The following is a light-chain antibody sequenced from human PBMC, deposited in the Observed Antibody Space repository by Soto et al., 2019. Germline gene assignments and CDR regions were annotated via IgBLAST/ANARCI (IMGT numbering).Light chain of an antibody. CDR2: SNN. V-gene: IGLV1-44*01. Sequence: QSVLTQPPSASESPGQRVTISCSGSSSNVGSNAVNWYQQLPGTAPTLLIYSNNERLSGVPDRFSGSKSGTSASLAISGLQSEDEADYYCATWDDSLNGYVLGNGTKVTVL. J-gene: IGLJ1*01. CDR3: ATWDDSLNGYV. CDR1: SSNVGSNA.